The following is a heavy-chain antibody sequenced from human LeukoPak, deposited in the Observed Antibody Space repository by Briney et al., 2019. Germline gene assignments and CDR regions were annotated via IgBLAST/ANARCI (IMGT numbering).Heavy chain of an antibody. D-gene: IGHD3-3*01. V-gene: IGHV4-34*01. Sequence: SETLSLTCAVYGGSFSGYYWSWIRQPPGKGLEWIGEINHSGSANYNPSLKSRVTISVDTSKNQFSLKLSFVTAADTAVYYCARAPVRAYYDFWSGYPPNWFDPWGQGTLVTVSS. CDR2: INHSGSA. J-gene: IGHJ5*02. CDR3: ARAPVRAYYDFWSGYPPNWFDP. CDR1: GGSFSGYY.